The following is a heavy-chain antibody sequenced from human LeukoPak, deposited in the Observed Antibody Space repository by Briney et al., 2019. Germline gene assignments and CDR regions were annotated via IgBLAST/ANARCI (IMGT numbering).Heavy chain of an antibody. Sequence: SETLSLTCTVSGGSISSSSYYWGWIRQPPGKGLEWIGSIYYSGSTYYNPSLKSRVTLSVDTSKNQFSLKLSSVTAADTAVYYCARDRLRHSGSYFPPDAFDIWGQGTMVTVSS. CDR3: ARDRLRHSGSYFPPDAFDI. CDR1: GGSISSSSYY. CDR2: IYYSGST. J-gene: IGHJ3*02. V-gene: IGHV4-39*07. D-gene: IGHD1-26*01.